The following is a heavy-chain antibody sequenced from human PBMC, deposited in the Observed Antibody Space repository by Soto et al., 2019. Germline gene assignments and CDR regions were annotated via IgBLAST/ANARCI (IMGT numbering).Heavy chain of an antibody. CDR3: ARRDYGDYLDY. CDR1: GGAISSGDYY. V-gene: IGHV4-30-4*01. CDR2: IYYSGST. D-gene: IGHD4-17*01. J-gene: IGHJ4*02. Sequence: SETLSLTCTVSGGAISSGDYYWSWIRQPPGKGLEWIGYIYYSGSTYYNPSLKSRVTISVDTSKNQFSLKLSSVTAADTAVYYCARRDYGDYLDYWGQGTLVTVSS.